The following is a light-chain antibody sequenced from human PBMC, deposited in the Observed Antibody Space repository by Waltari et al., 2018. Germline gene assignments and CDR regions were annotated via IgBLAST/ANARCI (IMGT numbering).Light chain of an antibody. CDR1: SSDVGYYNL. CDR3: CSYAGLGIYV. J-gene: IGLJ1*01. Sequence: QSGLTQPASVSGSPGQSITISSTGTSSDVGYYNLLSWYQQYPGKAPKPMVYEGTKRTSGFSDRFSGSNSGNTASLTIYGLQSEDEADYYCCSYAGLGIYVFGTGTKVTVL. V-gene: IGLV2-23*01. CDR2: EGT.